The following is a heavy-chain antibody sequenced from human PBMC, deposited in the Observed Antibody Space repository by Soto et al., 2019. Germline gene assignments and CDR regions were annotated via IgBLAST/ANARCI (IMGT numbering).Heavy chain of an antibody. CDR3: AREGLATHRGVVPNWFDP. V-gene: IGHV1-2*02. CDR2: INPNSGGT. CDR1: GYTFTGYY. J-gene: IGHJ5*02. D-gene: IGHD2-8*02. Sequence: ASVKVSCKASGYTFTGYYMHWVRQAPGQGLEWMGWINPNSGGTNYAQKFQGRVTITADKSTSTAYMELSSLRSEDTAVYYCAREGLATHRGVVPNWFDPWGQGTLVTVSS.